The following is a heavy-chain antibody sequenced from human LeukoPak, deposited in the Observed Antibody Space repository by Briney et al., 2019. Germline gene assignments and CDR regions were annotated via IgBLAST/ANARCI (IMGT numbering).Heavy chain of an antibody. CDR2: ISYDGSNK. CDR1: GFTFSSYG. Sequence: GGSLRLSCAASGFTFSSYGMHWVRQAPGKGLEWVAVISYDGSNKYYADSVKGRFTISRDNSKNTLYLQINSLRPEDTAVYYCAVNFRHWGPGTLVTVSS. CDR3: AVNFRH. V-gene: IGHV3-30*03. D-gene: IGHD2/OR15-2a*01. J-gene: IGHJ4*02.